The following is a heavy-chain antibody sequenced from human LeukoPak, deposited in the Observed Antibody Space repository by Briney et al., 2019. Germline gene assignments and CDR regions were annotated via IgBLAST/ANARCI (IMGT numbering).Heavy chain of an antibody. D-gene: IGHD6-25*01. V-gene: IGHV4-38-2*01. Sequence: SETLSLTCAVSGYSISSGYYWGWIRQPPGKGLEWIGSIYHSGSTYYNPSLKSRVTISVDTSKNQFSLKLSSVTAADTAVYYCARRWGGSGTWFDPWGRGTLVTVSS. CDR1: GYSISSGYY. J-gene: IGHJ5*02. CDR2: IYHSGST. CDR3: ARRWGGSGTWFDP.